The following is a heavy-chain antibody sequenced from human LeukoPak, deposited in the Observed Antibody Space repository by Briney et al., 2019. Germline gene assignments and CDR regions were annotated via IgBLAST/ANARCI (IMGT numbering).Heavy chain of an antibody. CDR3: ALYFDTYYFDY. D-gene: IGHD2-2*02. J-gene: IGHJ4*02. CDR1: GYTFTSYW. CDR2: IYPGDSDT. Sequence: GQSLKISCKGSGYTFTSYWIGWVRQMPGKGLEWMGIIYPGDSDTRYRPSFQGQVTISADKSISTAYLQWSSLKASDTAMYYCALYFDTYYFDYWGQGTLVTVSS. V-gene: IGHV5-51*01.